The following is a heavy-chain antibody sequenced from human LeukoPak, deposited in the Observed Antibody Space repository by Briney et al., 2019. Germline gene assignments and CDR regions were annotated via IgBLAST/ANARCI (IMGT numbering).Heavy chain of an antibody. Sequence: GGSLRLSCAASGFTFSNYWMGWVRQAPGKGLEWVAHINNDGSEKYYVDSVKGRFTISRDNAKNSLYLQMNSLRVEDTAVYYCARDKVTYWGQGTLVTVSS. V-gene: IGHV3-7*01. CDR1: GFTFSNYW. J-gene: IGHJ4*02. CDR2: INNDGSEK. CDR3: ARDKVTY.